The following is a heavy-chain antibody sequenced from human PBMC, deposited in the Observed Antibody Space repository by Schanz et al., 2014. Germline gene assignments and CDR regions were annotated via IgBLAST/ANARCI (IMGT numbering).Heavy chain of an antibody. CDR2: ISPYNGNT. CDR3: ARGFDFWDR. V-gene: IGHV1-18*01. Sequence: QVQLVQSGAEVKKPGASVKVSCKTSGYTFSSYGITWVRQAPGQGLEWKGWISPYNGNTNYAPKVQGRVTVTTDTSTSTVYMELRSLTSDDTAVYYCARGFDFWDRWGQGTLGIVSS. D-gene: IGHD3-3*01. J-gene: IGHJ4*02. CDR1: GYTFSSYG.